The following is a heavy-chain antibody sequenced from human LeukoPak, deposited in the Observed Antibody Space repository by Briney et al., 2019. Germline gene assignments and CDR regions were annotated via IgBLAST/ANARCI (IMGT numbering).Heavy chain of an antibody. V-gene: IGHV3-7*01. D-gene: IGHD3-10*01. CDR2: INQGGET. CDR3: ARDKGGMVPFDH. J-gene: IGHJ4*02. Sequence: GGSLRLSCAASGFTLSSYAMSWVRQAPGKGLEGVANINQGGETDYVDSVKGRFTIARDDSKNLLYLQMNSLRPEDTAMYFCARDKGGMVPFDHWGQGTLVTVSS. CDR1: GFTLSSYA.